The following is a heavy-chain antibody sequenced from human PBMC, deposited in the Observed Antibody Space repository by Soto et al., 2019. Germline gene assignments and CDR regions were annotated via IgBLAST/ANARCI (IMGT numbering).Heavy chain of an antibody. CDR3: AKDVLMITFGGVIALFDY. D-gene: IGHD3-16*02. V-gene: IGHV3-23*01. CDR2: ISGGGDKT. CDR1: GFTFSIYA. J-gene: IGHJ4*02. Sequence: GGSLRLSCTPSGFTFSIYAMTWVRQAPGMGLEWVSAISGGGDKTYYADAVKGRFTISRDNSKNTLYLQMNNLRAEDTAIYYCAKDVLMITFGGVIALFDYWGLGTLVTVSS.